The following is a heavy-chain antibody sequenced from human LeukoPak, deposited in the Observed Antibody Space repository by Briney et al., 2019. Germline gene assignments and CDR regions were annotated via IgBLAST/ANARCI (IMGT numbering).Heavy chain of an antibody. Sequence: GGFDPEDGETIYAQKFQGRVTMTEDTSTDTAYMELSSLRSEDTAVYYCATVGYSSGWRLDYWGQGTLVTVSS. V-gene: IGHV1-24*01. J-gene: IGHJ4*02. CDR3: ATVGYSSGWRLDY. D-gene: IGHD6-19*01. CDR2: FDPEDGET.